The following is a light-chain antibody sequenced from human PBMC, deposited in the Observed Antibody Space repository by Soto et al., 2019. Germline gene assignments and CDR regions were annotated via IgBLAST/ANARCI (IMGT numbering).Light chain of an antibody. Sequence: EIVMTQSPATLSVSPGERATLSCRASQSISSNLAWYQQKPGQAPRLLIYGASTRATGIPARFSGSGSGTAFSLIIISLQSEDVFTVYCQQQYNGPPWTFGPGTKVDIK. CDR1: QSISSN. J-gene: IGKJ1*01. CDR3: QQQYNGPPWT. CDR2: GAS. V-gene: IGKV3-15*01.